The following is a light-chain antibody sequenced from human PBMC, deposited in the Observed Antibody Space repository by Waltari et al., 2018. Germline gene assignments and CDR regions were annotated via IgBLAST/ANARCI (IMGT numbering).Light chain of an antibody. CDR2: DAF. CDR3: HQRANWPGT. J-gene: IGKJ1*01. Sequence: ETVLTQAPATLSLSPGEKATLSCRDRQGISSYSSWYQQKPVHAPRLLIYDAFNRATGVPARFSGSGSGTDFTLTISSLEPEDFAVYYCHQRANWPGTFGQGTKVEIK. CDR1: QGISSY. V-gene: IGKV3-11*01.